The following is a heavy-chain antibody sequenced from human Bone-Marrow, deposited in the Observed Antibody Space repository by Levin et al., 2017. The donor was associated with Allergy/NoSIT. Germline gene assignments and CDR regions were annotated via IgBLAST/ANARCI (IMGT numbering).Heavy chain of an antibody. Sequence: SCAASGFTFSSYSMNWVRQAPGKGLEWVSSISSSSSYIYYADSVKGRFTISRDNAKNSLYLQMNSLRAEDTAVYYCARGYYDFWSGSHYYYGMDVWGQGTTVTVSS. V-gene: IGHV3-21*01. D-gene: IGHD3-3*01. CDR3: ARGYYDFWSGSHYYYGMDV. CDR2: ISSSSSYI. CDR1: GFTFSSYS. J-gene: IGHJ6*02.